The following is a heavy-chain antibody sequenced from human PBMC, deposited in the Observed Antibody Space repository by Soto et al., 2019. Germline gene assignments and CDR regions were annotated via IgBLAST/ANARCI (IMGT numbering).Heavy chain of an antibody. D-gene: IGHD4-17*01. J-gene: IGHJ4*02. CDR1: GSTFSSYA. V-gene: IGHV1-69*13. CDR2: IIPIFGIA. CDR3: ARPHEHLRHDYGDYRY. Sequence: SVKVSGKASGSTFSSYAISWVRQAPGQGLEWMGGIIPIFGIANYAQKFQGRVTITADESTSTAYMELSSLRSEGTGVCYCARPHEHLRHDYGDYRYWGQGTLVTVSS.